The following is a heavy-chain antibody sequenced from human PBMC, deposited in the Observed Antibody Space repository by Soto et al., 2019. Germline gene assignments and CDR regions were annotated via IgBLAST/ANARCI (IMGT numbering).Heavy chain of an antibody. V-gene: IGHV3-74*01. CDR3: VRIRRGDGYTFGH. J-gene: IGHJ4*02. D-gene: IGHD5-12*01. CDR2: INTDGSTT. Sequence: EVQLVESGGVSVQPGGSLRLSCTASGFTLSNYWMHWVRQAPGKGLVWVSRINTDGSTTTYADSVKGRFTISRDNAKNTVDLKMNGLRDKDTAVDYCVRIRRGDGYTFGHWRQGTLVTVSS. CDR1: GFTLSNYW.